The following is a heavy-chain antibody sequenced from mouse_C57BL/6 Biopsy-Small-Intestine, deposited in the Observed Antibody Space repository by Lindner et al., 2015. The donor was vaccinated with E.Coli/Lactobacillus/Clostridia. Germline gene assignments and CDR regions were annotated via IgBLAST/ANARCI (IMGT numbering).Heavy chain of an antibody. Sequence: VQLQESGAELVRPGTSVKVSCKASGYAFTNYLIEWVKQRPGQGLEWIGVINPGSGGTNYNEKFEGKATLTADKSSSTAYMQLSSLTSEDSAVYFCARSKDYYGWSCWGQGTSVTVSS. CDR3: ARSKDYYGWSC. CDR2: INPGSGGT. D-gene: IGHD1-1*01. J-gene: IGHJ4*01. CDR1: GYAFTNYL. V-gene: IGHV1-54*01.